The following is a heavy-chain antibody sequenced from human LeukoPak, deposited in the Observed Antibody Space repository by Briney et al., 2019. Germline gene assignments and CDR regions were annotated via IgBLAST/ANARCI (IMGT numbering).Heavy chain of an antibody. CDR2: IYYSGST. V-gene: IGHV4-59*08. J-gene: IGHJ5*02. Sequence: SETLCLTCTVSGGSISSYYWSWIRQPPGKGLEWIGYIYYSGSTNYNPSLKSRVTISVDTSKNQFSLKLSSVTAADTAVYYCARSYGPANWFDPWGQGTLVTVSS. CDR1: GGSISSYY. CDR3: ARSYGPANWFDP. D-gene: IGHD4-17*01.